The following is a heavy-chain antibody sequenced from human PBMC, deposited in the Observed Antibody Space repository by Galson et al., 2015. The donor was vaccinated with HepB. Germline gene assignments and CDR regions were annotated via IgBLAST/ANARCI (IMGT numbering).Heavy chain of an antibody. CDR2: MNPNSGNT. J-gene: IGHJ3*02. V-gene: IGHV1-8*01. CDR3: AGAYYDILTGGDAFDI. Sequence: SVKVSCKASGSTFTSYDINWVRQATGQGLEWMGWMNPNSGNTGYAQKFQGRVTMTRNTSISTAYMELSSLRSEDTAVYYCAGAYYDILTGGDAFDIWGQGTMVTVSS. D-gene: IGHD3-9*01. CDR1: GSTFTSYD.